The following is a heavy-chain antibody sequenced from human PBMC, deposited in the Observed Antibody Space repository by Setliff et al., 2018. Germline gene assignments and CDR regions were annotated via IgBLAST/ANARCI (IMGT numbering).Heavy chain of an antibody. J-gene: IGHJ4*02. V-gene: IGHV1-8*01. CDR2: INAANGNT. CDR1: RYTFTSYG. CDR3: VTAQGAEHFDY. Sequence: ASVKVSCKASRYTFTSYGVHWVRQAPGQRLEWMGWINAANGNTGYAQKFQGRVTMTSNTAINTAYMELMRLTSEDTAVYYCVTAQGAEHFDYWGQGSLVTVSS. D-gene: IGHD3-16*01.